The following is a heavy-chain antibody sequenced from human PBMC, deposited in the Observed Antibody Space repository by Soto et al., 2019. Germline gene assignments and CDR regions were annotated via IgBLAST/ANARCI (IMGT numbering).Heavy chain of an antibody. CDR3: ASYGRGTYYYGYYFHH. V-gene: IGHV4-34*01. J-gene: IGHJ4*02. CDR2: IHHSGST. Sequence: SETLSLTCAVYGGSFRAYYWTWIRQPPGKGLEWIGEIHHSGSTNYNPSLKSRVTISLDTSKNQFSLKLSSVTAADAAVYYCASYGRGTYYYGYYFHHWGQGTPVT. CDR1: GGSFRAYY. D-gene: IGHD3-10*01.